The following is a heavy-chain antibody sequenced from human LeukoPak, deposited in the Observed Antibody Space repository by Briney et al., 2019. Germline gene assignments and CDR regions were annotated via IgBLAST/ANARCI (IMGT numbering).Heavy chain of an antibody. CDR2: ISGSGGST. Sequence: GGSLRLSCAASGFTFSSYAMSWVRQAPGKGLEWVSAISGSGGSTYYADSVKGRFTISRDNSKNTLYLQMNSLRAEDTAVYYCAKDLGGYYYDSSGYKADAFDIWGQGTMVTVSS. D-gene: IGHD3-22*01. CDR1: GFTFSSYA. CDR3: AKDLGGYYYDSSGYKADAFDI. V-gene: IGHV3-23*01. J-gene: IGHJ3*02.